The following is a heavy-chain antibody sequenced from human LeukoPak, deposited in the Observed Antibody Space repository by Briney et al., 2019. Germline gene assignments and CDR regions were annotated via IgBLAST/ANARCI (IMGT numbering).Heavy chain of an antibody. CDR2: INPSGGST. CDR3: ARVMAPYCSSTSCYDLYYYYYMDV. D-gene: IGHD2-2*01. J-gene: IGHJ6*03. CDR1: GYTFTSYY. Sequence: ASVKVSCKASGYTFTSYYMHWVRQAPGQGLEWMGIINPSGGSTSYAQKFQGRVTMTRDMSTSTVYVELSSLRSEDTAVYYCARVMAPYCSSTSCYDLYYYYYMDVWGKGTTVSISS. V-gene: IGHV1-46*01.